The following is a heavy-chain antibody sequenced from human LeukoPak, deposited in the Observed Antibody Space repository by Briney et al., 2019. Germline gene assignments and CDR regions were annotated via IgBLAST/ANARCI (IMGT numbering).Heavy chain of an antibody. CDR3: ARVGAPDAFDI. J-gene: IGHJ3*02. V-gene: IGHV1-18*01. D-gene: IGHD4/OR15-4a*01. CDR1: GYTFINYA. CDR2: ISAYNDDT. Sequence: GASVKVSCKASGYTFINYAITWVRQAPGQGLEWMGWISAYNDDTNYAQKLQGRVTMTTDTSTSTAYMELRSLRSDDTAVYYCARVGAPDAFDIWGQGTMVTVSS.